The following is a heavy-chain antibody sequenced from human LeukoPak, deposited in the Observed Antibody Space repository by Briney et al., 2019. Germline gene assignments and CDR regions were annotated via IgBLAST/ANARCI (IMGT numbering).Heavy chain of an antibody. V-gene: IGHV1-2*02. CDR3: ARAYSSSWPNWFDP. D-gene: IGHD6-13*01. Sequence: ASVKVSCKASGYTFTGYYMHWVRQAPGQGLEWMGWINPNSGGTNYAQKFQGRVTMTRGTSISTAYMELSRLRSDDTAVYYCARAYSSSWPNWFDPWGQGTLVTVSS. CDR2: INPNSGGT. CDR1: GYTFTGYY. J-gene: IGHJ5*02.